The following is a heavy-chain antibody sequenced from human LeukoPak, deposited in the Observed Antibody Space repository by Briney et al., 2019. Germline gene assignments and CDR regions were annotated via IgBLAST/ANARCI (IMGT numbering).Heavy chain of an antibody. CDR1: GGSISSSSYY. CDR3: ARLLGRVGAMDFDY. J-gene: IGHJ4*02. V-gene: IGHV4-39*01. CDR2: IYYSGST. D-gene: IGHD1-26*01. Sequence: PSETLSLTCTVSGGSISSSSYYWGWIRQPPGKGLEWVGGIYYSGSTYYNPSLKSRVTISVDTSKNQFSLKLSSVTAADTAVYYCARLLGRVGAMDFDYWGQGTLVTVSS.